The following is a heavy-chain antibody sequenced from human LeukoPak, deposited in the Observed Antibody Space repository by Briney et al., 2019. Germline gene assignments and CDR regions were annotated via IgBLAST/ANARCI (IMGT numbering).Heavy chain of an antibody. J-gene: IGHJ5*02. CDR1: GFTFSDYY. CDR3: ARDIGYDSSGYYNPPWA. CDR2: ISIRGDTI. Sequence: GGSLRLSCAASGFTFSDYYMSWIRQAPGKGLEWVSFISIRGDTIFYTDSVKGRFTISRDNAKNSMYLQMNSLRVEDTAVYYCARDIGYDSSGYYNPPWAWGQGTLVTVSS. D-gene: IGHD3-22*01. V-gene: IGHV3-11*01.